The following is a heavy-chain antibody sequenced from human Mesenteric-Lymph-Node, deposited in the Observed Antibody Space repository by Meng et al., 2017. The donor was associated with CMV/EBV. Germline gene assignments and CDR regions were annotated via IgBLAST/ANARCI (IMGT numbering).Heavy chain of an antibody. D-gene: IGHD3-3*01. CDR2: MNPNSGNT. J-gene: IGHJ6*02. V-gene: IGHV1-8*01. Sequence: ASVKVSCKASGYTFTSYDINWVRQATGQGLEWMGWMNPNSGNTGYAQKFQGRVTMTRNTSISTAYMELSSLRSEDTAVYYCARGRAGRTTIFGVVIMPYYYYYGMDVWGQGTTVTVSS. CDR1: GYTFTSYD. CDR3: ARGRAGRTTIFGVVIMPYYYYYGMDV.